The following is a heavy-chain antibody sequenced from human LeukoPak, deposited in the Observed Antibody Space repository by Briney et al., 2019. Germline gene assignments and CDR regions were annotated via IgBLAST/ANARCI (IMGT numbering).Heavy chain of an antibody. CDR2: IHYSGST. D-gene: IGHD5-24*01. J-gene: IGHJ4*02. V-gene: IGHV4-59*01. Sequence: SETLSLTCTVSDGSISSYYWSWIRQPPGKGLEWIGYIHYSGSTNYNPSLKSRLTFSIDTSKNQISLRLSSVTAADTAVYYCARESEGEMATIKPYLRPEPNFDYWGQGTLVTVSS. CDR3: ARESEGEMATIKPYLRPEPNFDY. CDR1: DGSISSYY.